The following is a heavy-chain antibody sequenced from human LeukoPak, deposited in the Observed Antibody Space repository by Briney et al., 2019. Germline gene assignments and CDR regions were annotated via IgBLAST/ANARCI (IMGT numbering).Heavy chain of an antibody. CDR1: GFTFTRYG. CDR3: ARRIAVRRMDAFEI. CDR2: ISAYNGDT. J-gene: IGHJ3*02. D-gene: IGHD6-19*01. V-gene: IGHV1-18*01. Sequence: ASVKVSCKASGFTFTRYGISWVRQAPGQGLEWMGWISAYNGDTNYAQNFQGRVTMTTDTSTSTAYMELRSLRSDDTAVYYCARRIAVRRMDAFEIWGQGTMVTVSS.